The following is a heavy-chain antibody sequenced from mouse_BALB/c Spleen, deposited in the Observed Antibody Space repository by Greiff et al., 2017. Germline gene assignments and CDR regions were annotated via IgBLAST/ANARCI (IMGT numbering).Heavy chain of an antibody. CDR3: APPAY. V-gene: IGHV5-6*01. Sequence: EVKLMESGADLAKPGGSLKISCAASGFTFTSYGMPEVRQTPDKSLAWVASISSGGSYTYYPDSVKGRFTISRDNAKTTLYLQESSLKSEDTALDYCAPPAYWGQGTLVTVSA. CDR1: GFTFTSYG. CDR2: ISSGGSYT. J-gene: IGHJ3*01.